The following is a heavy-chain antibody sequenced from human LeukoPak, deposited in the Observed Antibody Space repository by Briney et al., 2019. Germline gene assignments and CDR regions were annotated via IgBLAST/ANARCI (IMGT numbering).Heavy chain of an antibody. CDR1: GGPISSSPYY. V-gene: IGHV4-39*01. D-gene: IGHD6-19*01. CDR2: IYYSGST. J-gene: IGHJ4*02. Sequence: PSETLSLTCSVSGGPISSSPYYWGWIRQSPGKGLEWIGNIYYSGSTHYNPSLKSRLTISVDTSKNLFSLKLTSVTAADTAIHYCARQWYSSGWYGDWGQGILVTVSS. CDR3: ARQWYSSGWYGD.